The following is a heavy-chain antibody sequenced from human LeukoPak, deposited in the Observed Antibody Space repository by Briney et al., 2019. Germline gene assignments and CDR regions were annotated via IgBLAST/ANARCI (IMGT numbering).Heavy chain of an antibody. CDR2: IYSGGGT. V-gene: IGHV3-66*01. CDR3: ARGFRSVTTWGYFDY. J-gene: IGHJ4*02. CDR1: GFTVSTNY. D-gene: IGHD4-17*01. Sequence: GGSLRLSCAASGFTVSTNYMSWVRQAPGKGLEWVALIYSGGGTYYADSVKGRFTISRDNSRNTLSLQMNSLRVDDTAVYYCARGFRSVTTWGYFDYWGQGALVTVSS.